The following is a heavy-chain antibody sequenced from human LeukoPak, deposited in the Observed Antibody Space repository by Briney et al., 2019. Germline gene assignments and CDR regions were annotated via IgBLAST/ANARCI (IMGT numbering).Heavy chain of an antibody. Sequence: GGSLRLSCAASGFTLSSYWMSWVRQAPGKGLEWVANIKQDGSEKYYVDSVKGRFTISRDNAKNSLYLQMNSLRAEDTAVYYCAREGSTVTTEAYHYYYYGMDVWGQGTTVTVSS. CDR2: IKQDGSEK. CDR1: GFTLSSYW. CDR3: AREGSTVTTEAYHYYYYGMDV. V-gene: IGHV3-7*01. D-gene: IGHD4-17*01. J-gene: IGHJ6*02.